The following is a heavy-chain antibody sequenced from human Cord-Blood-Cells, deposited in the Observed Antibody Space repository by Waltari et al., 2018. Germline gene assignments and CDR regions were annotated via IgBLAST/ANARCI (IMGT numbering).Heavy chain of an antibody. Sequence: QVQLVQSGAGVKKPGSSVKVSCKAYGGPFSSYAIRWVRQAPGQGLEWMGGIIPVVGTVKYAQKIQGRVTITADKATSTAYMELSSLRSEDTAVCYCATPRPLPHDDAFDIWGQGTMVTVSS. CDR3: ATPRPLPHDDAFDI. CDR1: GGPFSSYA. V-gene: IGHV1-69*06. J-gene: IGHJ3*02. CDR2: IIPVVGTV.